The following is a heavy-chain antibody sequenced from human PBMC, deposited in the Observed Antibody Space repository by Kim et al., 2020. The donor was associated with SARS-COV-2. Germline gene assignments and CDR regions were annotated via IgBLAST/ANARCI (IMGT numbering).Heavy chain of an antibody. Sequence: SETLSLTCTVSGGSISSYYWSWIRQPPGKGLEWIGYIYYSGSTNYNPSLKSRVTISVDTSKNQFSLKLSSVTAADTAVYYCARDHADYYDSSGYNWFDPWGQGTLVTVSS. J-gene: IGHJ5*02. CDR1: GGSISSYY. CDR2: IYYSGST. V-gene: IGHV4-59*01. CDR3: ARDHADYYDSSGYNWFDP. D-gene: IGHD3-22*01.